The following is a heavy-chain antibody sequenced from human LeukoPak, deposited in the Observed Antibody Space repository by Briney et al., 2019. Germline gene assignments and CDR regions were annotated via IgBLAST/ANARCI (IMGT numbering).Heavy chain of an antibody. CDR3: ARRGTYCGGDCSSLYYFDY. Sequence: GGSLRLSCAASGFTFSSYSMNWVRQAPGKGLEWVSSISSSSSYIYYADSVKGRFTISRDNAKNSLYLQMNSLRAVDTAVYYCARRGTYCGGDCSSLYYFDYWGQGTLVTVSS. CDR2: ISSSSSYI. J-gene: IGHJ4*02. CDR1: GFTFSSYS. D-gene: IGHD2-21*02. V-gene: IGHV3-21*01.